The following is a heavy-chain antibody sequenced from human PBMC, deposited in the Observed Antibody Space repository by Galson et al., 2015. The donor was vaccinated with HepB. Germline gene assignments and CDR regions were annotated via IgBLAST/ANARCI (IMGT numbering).Heavy chain of an antibody. V-gene: IGHV6-1*01. CDR1: GGSVSSNSAA. J-gene: IGHJ6*02. Sequence: ISGGSVSSNSAAWNWIMQSTSRDIEWLERTYYMYKWYNDYAVSVKSRITIKPDTSKNQFSLQLNSVTREDTAVYYCARDREQLVDWSYYYYGMDVWGQGTTVTVSS. D-gene: IGHD6-13*01. CDR3: ARDREQLVDWSYYYYGMDV. CDR2: TYYMYKWYN.